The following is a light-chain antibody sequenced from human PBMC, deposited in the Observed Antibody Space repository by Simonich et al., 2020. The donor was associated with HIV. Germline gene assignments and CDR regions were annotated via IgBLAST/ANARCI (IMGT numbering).Light chain of an antibody. CDR3: QQYNNWPWT. J-gene: IGKJ1*01. CDR2: GTS. Sequence: EIVMTQSPGTLSVSPGERTTLSCRASQSVRSNLGWYQQKPGQAPRLLIYGTSTRATGIPARFSGSGSVTDFTLTISSMESEDFAVYHCQQYNNWPWTFGQGTKVEIK. V-gene: IGKV3-15*01. CDR1: QSVRSN.